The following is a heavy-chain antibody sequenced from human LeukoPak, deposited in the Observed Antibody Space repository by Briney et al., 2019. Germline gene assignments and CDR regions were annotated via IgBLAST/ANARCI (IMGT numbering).Heavy chain of an antibody. CDR1: AGSVSSCRYY. D-gene: IGHD3-16*02. Sequence: PSETLSLTCPVPAGSVSSCRYYWRWLLEPPGKGLERLGHIYYSGSTSYNPSLKSRVTISVDTSKIQVSLELSSVTAEDTAVHYCARGGSGYNYVWGSYLYDYWGQGALVTVSS. J-gene: IGHJ4*02. CDR3: ARGGSGYNYVWGSYLYDY. CDR2: IYYSGST. V-gene: IGHV4-61*01.